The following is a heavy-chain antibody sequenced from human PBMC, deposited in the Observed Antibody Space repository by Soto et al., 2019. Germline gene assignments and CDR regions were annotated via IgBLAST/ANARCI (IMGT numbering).Heavy chain of an antibody. J-gene: IGHJ3*02. CDR1: GFTLGDYS. CDR3: ARPKFGSGSYVDGFDI. V-gene: IGHV3-48*02. Sequence: GGSLRLSCAASGFTLGDYSMDWVRQAPGKGLEWVSYISYSFTTVHCADSVKGRFTISRDNAKNSLYLQMNSLRDEDTAMYYCARPKFGSGSYVDGFDIWGQGTLVTVSS. D-gene: IGHD6-19*01. CDR2: ISYSFTTV.